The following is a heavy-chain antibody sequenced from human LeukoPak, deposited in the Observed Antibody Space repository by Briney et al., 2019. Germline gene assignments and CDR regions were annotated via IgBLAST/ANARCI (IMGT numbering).Heavy chain of an antibody. D-gene: IGHD3-10*01. J-gene: IGHJ4*02. V-gene: IGHV1-24*01. Sequence: ASVKVSCKASGYTFTSYYMHWVRQAPGKGLEWMGGFDPEDGETIYAQKFQGRVTMTEDTSTDTAYMELSSLRSEDTAVYYCATFAQLLWFGESASDYWGQGTLVTVSS. CDR2: FDPEDGET. CDR3: ATFAQLLWFGESASDY. CDR1: GYTFTSYY.